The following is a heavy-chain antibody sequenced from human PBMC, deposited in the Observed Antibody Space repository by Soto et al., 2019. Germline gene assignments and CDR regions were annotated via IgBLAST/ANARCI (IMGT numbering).Heavy chain of an antibody. CDR3: ARDRGLRSRFDP. Sequence: SVKVSCKASGGTFSSYAISWVRQAPGQGLEWMGGIIPIFGTANYAQKFQGRVTITADESTSTAYMELSSLRSEDTAVYYCARDRGLRSRFDPWGQGTLVTVSS. J-gene: IGHJ5*02. CDR1: GGTFSSYA. D-gene: IGHD2-15*01. V-gene: IGHV1-69*13. CDR2: IIPIFGTA.